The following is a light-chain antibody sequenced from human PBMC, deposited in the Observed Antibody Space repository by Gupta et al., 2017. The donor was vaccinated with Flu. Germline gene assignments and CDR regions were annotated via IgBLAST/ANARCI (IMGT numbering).Light chain of an antibody. Sequence: EIVLTQSPGTLCLSPGERATLSCRASQSVSSTYLAWYQQKPGQAPRLLIYGASSRANGIPDRFSGSGSATDFTLTISRLEPEYFAVYYCQQYGSSPFTFGQGTKLEIK. CDR1: QSVSSTY. V-gene: IGKV3-20*01. CDR3: QQYGSSPFT. J-gene: IGKJ2*01. CDR2: GAS.